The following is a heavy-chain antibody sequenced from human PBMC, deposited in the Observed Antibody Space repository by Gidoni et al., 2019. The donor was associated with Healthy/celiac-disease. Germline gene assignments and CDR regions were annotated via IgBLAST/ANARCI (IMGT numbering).Heavy chain of an antibody. J-gene: IGHJ5*02. V-gene: IGHV4-34*01. Sequence: QVQLQQWGAGLLKPSETLSLTCAVHGGSFSGFYWSWIRQPPGKGLGWIGESNHSGSTNYNPSLKSRVTISVDTSKNQFSLKLSSVTAAGTAVYYCARGRYYYGSGSTKDWFDPWGQGTLVTVSS. CDR3: ARGRYYYGSGSTKDWFDP. D-gene: IGHD3-10*01. CDR2: SNHSGST. CDR1: GGSFSGFY.